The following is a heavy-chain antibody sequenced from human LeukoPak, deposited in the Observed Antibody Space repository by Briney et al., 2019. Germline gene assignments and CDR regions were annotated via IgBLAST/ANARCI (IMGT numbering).Heavy chain of an antibody. V-gene: IGHV1-69*13. Sequence: GASVKVSCKASGGTFSSYAISWVRQAPGQGLEWMGGIIPIFGTANYAQKLQDRVTITADESTSTAYMELSSLRSEDTAVYYCARDSDEVAADYWGQGTLVTVSS. CDR1: GGTFSSYA. D-gene: IGHD6-19*01. CDR2: IIPIFGTA. J-gene: IGHJ4*02. CDR3: ARDSDEVAADY.